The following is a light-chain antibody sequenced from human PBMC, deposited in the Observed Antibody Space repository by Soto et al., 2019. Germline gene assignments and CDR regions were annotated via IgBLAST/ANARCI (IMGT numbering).Light chain of an antibody. CDR2: AAS. CDR1: QSISSY. V-gene: IGKV1-39*01. CDR3: QQSYSTLWT. J-gene: IGKJ1*01. Sequence: DIQMTQSPSSLSASVGDRVTMTFRVSQSISSYLNWYQQKPGKAPKLLIYAASSLQSGVPSRFSGSGSGTDFTLTISSLQPEDFATYYCQQSYSTLWTFGQGTKVDIK.